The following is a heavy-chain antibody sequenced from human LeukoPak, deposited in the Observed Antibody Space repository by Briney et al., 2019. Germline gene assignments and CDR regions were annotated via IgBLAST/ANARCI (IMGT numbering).Heavy chain of an antibody. CDR3: ARAYCSGVSCYSRSWFDP. CDR1: GGAISSGGYL. CDR2: IYYSGST. D-gene: IGHD2-15*01. J-gene: IGHJ5*01. V-gene: IGHV4-31*03. Sequence: SQTRSFTCTVSGGAISSGGYLWGWIRQHPRKGLEWIGYIYYSGSTYYNPSLKSRVTVSVDTSKNQFSLRLRSVTAADTAVYYCARAYCSGVSCYSRSWFDPWGQGTLVTVSS.